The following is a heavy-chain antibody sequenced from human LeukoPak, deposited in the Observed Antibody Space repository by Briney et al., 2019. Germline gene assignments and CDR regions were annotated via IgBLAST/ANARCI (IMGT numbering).Heavy chain of an antibody. CDR2: IKSKTDGGTT. CDR1: GFTFKNYA. V-gene: IGHV3-15*01. J-gene: IGHJ5*02. CDR3: TTEPDNWFDP. Sequence: PGGSLRLSCAASGFTFKNYAMNWVRQAPGKGLEWVGRIKSKTDGGTTDYAAPVKGRFTISRDDSKNTLYLQMNSLKTEDTAFYYCTTEPDNWFDPWGQGTLVTVSS.